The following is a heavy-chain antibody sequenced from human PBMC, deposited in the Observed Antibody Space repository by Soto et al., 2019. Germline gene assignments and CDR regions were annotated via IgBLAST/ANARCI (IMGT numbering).Heavy chain of an antibody. V-gene: IGHV3-74*01. CDR3: ASEVILTGYADAFDI. D-gene: IGHD3-9*01. Sequence: GGSLRLSCAASGFTFSSYWMHWVRQAPGKGLVWVSRINSDGSSTSYADSVKGRFTISRDNAKNTLYLQMNSLRAEDTAVYYCASEVILTGYADAFDIWGQGTMVTVSS. CDR1: GFTFSSYW. CDR2: INSDGSST. J-gene: IGHJ3*02.